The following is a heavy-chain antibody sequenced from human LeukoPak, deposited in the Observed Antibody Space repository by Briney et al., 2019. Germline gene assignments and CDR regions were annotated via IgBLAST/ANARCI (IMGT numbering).Heavy chain of an antibody. Sequence: SETLSLTCTVSGGSISSSSYYWDWIRQPPGKGLEWIGSIYYSGSTYYNPSLKSRVTISVDTSKNQFSLKLSSVTAADTAVYYCAREEKYCTYGVCYPRYYYYYYMDVWGKGTTVTVSS. D-gene: IGHD2-8*01. J-gene: IGHJ6*03. V-gene: IGHV4-39*02. CDR3: AREEKYCTYGVCYPRYYYYYYMDV. CDR2: IYYSGST. CDR1: GGSISSSSYY.